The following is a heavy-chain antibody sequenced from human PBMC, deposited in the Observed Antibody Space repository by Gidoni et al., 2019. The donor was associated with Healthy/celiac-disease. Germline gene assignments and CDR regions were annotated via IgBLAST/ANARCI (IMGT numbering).Heavy chain of an antibody. CDR1: GYSISSGYS. D-gene: IGHD5-12*01. CDR2: IYHSGIT. Sequence: QVQLQESGPGLVKPSETLSLTCTVSGYSISSGYSWGWIRQPPGKGLEWIGSIYHSGITYYNPSLKSRVTISVDTSKNQFSLKLSSVTAADTAVYYCARDLGWLRMRHAFDIWGQGTMVTVSS. J-gene: IGHJ3*02. CDR3: ARDLGWLRMRHAFDI. V-gene: IGHV4-38-2*02.